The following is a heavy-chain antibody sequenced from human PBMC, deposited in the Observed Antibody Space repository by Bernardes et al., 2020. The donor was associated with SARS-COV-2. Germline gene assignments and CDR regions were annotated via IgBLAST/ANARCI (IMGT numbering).Heavy chain of an antibody. CDR2: IYYSGST. J-gene: IGHJ4*02. V-gene: IGHV4-31*03. CDR3: ARVHGDYLGPFDY. Sequence: SETLSLTCTVSGGSISSGGHYWSWLRQHPGKGLEWIGYIYYSGSTYYNPSLKSRVTISVDTSKNQFSLKLSSVTAADTAVYYCARVHGDYLGPFDYWGQGTLVTVSS. CDR1: GGSISSGGHY. D-gene: IGHD4-17*01.